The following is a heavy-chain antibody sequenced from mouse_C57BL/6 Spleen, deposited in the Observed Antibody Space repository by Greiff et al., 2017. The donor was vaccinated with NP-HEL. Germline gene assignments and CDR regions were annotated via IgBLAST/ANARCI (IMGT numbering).Heavy chain of an antibody. J-gene: IGHJ4*01. CDR3: ARGDYYSNYDAMDY. Sequence: QVQLQQSGPGLVQPSQSLSITCTVSGFSLTSYGVHWVRQSPGKGLEWLGVIWSGGSTDYNAAFISRLSISKDNSKSQVFFKMNSLQADDTAIYYCARGDYYSNYDAMDYWGQGTSVTVSS. CDR2: IWSGGST. D-gene: IGHD2-5*01. V-gene: IGHV2-2*01. CDR1: GFSLTSYG.